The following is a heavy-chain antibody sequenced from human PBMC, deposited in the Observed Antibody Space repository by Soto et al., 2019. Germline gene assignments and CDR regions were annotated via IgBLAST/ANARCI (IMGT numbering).Heavy chain of an antibody. V-gene: IGHV4-39*01. CDR3: ARHSDDYDILTGYRNYFDY. CDR2: IYYSGST. J-gene: IGHJ4*02. D-gene: IGHD3-9*01. CDR1: DGSISSSSYH. Sequence: SETLSLTCTVSDGSISSSSYHWGWIRQPPGKWLEWIGSIYYSGSTYYNPSLKSRVTISVDTSKNQFSLKLSSVTAADTAVYYCARHSDDYDILTGYRNYFDYWGQGTLVTVYS.